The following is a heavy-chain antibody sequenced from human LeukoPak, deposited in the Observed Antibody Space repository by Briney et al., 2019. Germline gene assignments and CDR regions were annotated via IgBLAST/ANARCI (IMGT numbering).Heavy chain of an antibody. CDR1: GFTFSTYS. J-gene: IGHJ1*01. V-gene: IGHV3-48*04. D-gene: IGHD3-22*01. CDR2: ISRTSSTI. Sequence: GGSLRLSCEASGFTFSTYSMNWVRQAPGKGLEWVSQISRTSSTIYYADSVKGRFTISRDNAKNSLYLQMNSLRAEDTAVYYCARGGPYYYDSSGYYSTNGPPQYFQHWGQGTLVTVSS. CDR3: ARGGPYYYDSSGYYSTNGPPQYFQH.